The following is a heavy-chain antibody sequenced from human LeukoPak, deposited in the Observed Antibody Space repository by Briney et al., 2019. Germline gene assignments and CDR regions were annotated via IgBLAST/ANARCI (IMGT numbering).Heavy chain of an antibody. J-gene: IGHJ4*02. V-gene: IGHV1-2*04. D-gene: IGHD3-22*01. CDR3: ARQELTYYDSSGSGFDY. Sequence: ASVKVSCKASGYTFTGYYMHWVRQAPGQGLEWMGWINPNSGGTNYAQKFQGWVTMTRDTSISTAYMELSRLRSDDTAVYYCARQELTYYDSSGSGFDYWGQGTLVTVSS. CDR2: INPNSGGT. CDR1: GYTFTGYY.